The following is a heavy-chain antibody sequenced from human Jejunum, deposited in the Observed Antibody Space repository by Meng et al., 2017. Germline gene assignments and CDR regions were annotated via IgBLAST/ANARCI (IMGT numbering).Heavy chain of an antibody. V-gene: IGHV1-2*06. J-gene: IGHJ4*02. D-gene: IGHD3-3*01. CDR1: GYTFIDAY. CDR2: IIPSISDA. Sequence: QVPLVQSGAEVKKPGASVKVSCKASGYTFIDAYVHWVRQAPGQGLEWMGRIIPSISDAGSAQKFQGRVTLTWDTSISTAYMELSSLRSDDTATYYCARDGGYYDLDYWGQGTLVTVSS. CDR3: ARDGGYYDLDY.